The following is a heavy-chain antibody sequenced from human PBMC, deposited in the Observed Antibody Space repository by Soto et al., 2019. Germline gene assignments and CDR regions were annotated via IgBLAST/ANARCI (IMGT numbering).Heavy chain of an antibody. D-gene: IGHD2-21*02. J-gene: IGHJ4*02. CDR1: GGSISSYY. Sequence: SETLSLTCTVSGGSISSYYWSWIRQPPGKGLEWIGYIYYSGSTNYNPSLKSRVTISVDTSKNQFSLKLSSVTAADTAVYYCARMTFGDYFDYWGQGTLVTVSS. V-gene: IGHV4-59*01. CDR2: IYYSGST. CDR3: ARMTFGDYFDY.